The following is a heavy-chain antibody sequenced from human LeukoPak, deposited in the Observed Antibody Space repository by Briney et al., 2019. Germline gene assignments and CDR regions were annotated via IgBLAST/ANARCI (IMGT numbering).Heavy chain of an antibody. Sequence: SETLSLTCTVSGGSISSSSYYWGWIRQPPGKGLEWIGSIYYSGSTYYNPSLKSRVTMSVDKSKNQFSLKLSSVTAADTAVYYCARDPHCSSTNCPFHYWGQGTLVIVSS. V-gene: IGHV4-39*07. D-gene: IGHD2-2*01. CDR3: ARDPHCSSTNCPFHY. CDR1: GGSISSSSYY. J-gene: IGHJ4*02. CDR2: IYYSGST.